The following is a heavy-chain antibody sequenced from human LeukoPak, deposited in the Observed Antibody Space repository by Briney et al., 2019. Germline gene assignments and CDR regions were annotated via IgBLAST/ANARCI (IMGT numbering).Heavy chain of an antibody. J-gene: IGHJ4*02. Sequence: GGSLRLSCAASGFTFSSFGMSWVRQAPGKGLEWVSSINAGGGTHTYYADSVKGRFTISRDNSKNTLHLQMNSLRAEDTAVYYCAKRGESGVYYFDYWGQGTLVTVSS. D-gene: IGHD3-10*01. CDR1: GFTFSSFG. V-gene: IGHV3-23*01. CDR2: INAGGGTHT. CDR3: AKRGESGVYYFDY.